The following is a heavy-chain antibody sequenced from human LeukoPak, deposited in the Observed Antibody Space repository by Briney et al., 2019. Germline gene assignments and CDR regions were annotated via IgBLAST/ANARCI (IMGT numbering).Heavy chain of an antibody. CDR3: ARLQYGDFYFDY. CDR1: GGSISSSSDY. J-gene: IGHJ4*01. CDR2: IYYSGST. Sequence: PSETLSLTCTVSGGSISSSSDYWGWIRQPAGKGLEWIGSIYYSGSTSYNPSLKSRVTISVDTSKNHFSLRLSSVTAADTAVYYCARLQYGDFYFDYWGPGNLVTVSS. D-gene: IGHD4-17*01. V-gene: IGHV4-39*01.